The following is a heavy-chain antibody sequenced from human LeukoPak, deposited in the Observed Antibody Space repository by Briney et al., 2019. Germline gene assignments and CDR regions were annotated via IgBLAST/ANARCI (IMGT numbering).Heavy chain of an antibody. CDR1: GFTFSSYG. CDR2: IRYDGSNK. J-gene: IGHJ3*02. D-gene: IGHD2-15*01. V-gene: IGHV3-30*02. CDR3: AKDATRNAFDI. Sequence: GGTLRLSCAASGFTFSSYGMHWVRQAPGKGLEWMTFIRYDGSNKYNADSVKGRFTISRDNSKNTLYLQMNSLRAEDTAVYYCAKDATRNAFDIWGQGTMVTGSS.